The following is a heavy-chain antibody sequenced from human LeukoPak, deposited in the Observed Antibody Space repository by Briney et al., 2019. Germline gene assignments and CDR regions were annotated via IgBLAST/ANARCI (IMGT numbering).Heavy chain of an antibody. V-gene: IGHV3-23*01. Sequence: GGSLRLSCAASGFTFSSYAMSWVRQAPGKGLEWVSAISGSGGSTYYADSVKGRFTISRDNSKNTLYLQMNSLRAEDTAVYYCAKSPYYYDSSGQFGTKDNWFDPWGQGTLVTVSS. J-gene: IGHJ5*02. D-gene: IGHD3-22*01. CDR3: AKSPYYYDSSGQFGTKDNWFDP. CDR2: ISGSGGST. CDR1: GFTFSSYA.